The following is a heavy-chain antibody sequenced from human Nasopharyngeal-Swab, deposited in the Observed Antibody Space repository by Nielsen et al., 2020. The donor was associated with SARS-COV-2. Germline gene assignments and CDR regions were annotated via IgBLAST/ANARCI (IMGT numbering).Heavy chain of an antibody. D-gene: IGHD3-9*01. CDR2: ISGSGGST. CDR1: GFPFSRYA. V-gene: IGHV3-23*01. Sequence: LSLTCAASGFPFSRYAMSWVCQAPGKGLEWVSAISGSGGSTNYADSVKGRFTISRDNSKNTLYLQMNSLRAEDTAVYYCAKDPTVLTGYSHNWFDPWGQGTLVTVSS. J-gene: IGHJ5*02. CDR3: AKDPTVLTGYSHNWFDP.